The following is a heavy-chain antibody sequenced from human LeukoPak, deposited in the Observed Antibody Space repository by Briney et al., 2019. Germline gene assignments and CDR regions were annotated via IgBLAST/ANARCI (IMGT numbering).Heavy chain of an antibody. Sequence: SETLSLTCTVSGGSISSYYWSWIRQPPGKGLEWIGYIYYSGSTNYNPSLKSRVTISVDTSKNQFSLKLSSVTAADTAVYYCARILTNWNYGDYLDYWGQGTLVTVSS. J-gene: IGHJ4*02. CDR1: GGSISSYY. CDR2: IYYSGST. CDR3: ARILTNWNYGDYLDY. D-gene: IGHD1-7*01. V-gene: IGHV4-59*12.